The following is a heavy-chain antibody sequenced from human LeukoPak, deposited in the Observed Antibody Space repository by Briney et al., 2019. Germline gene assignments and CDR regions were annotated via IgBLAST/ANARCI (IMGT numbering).Heavy chain of an antibody. Sequence: GGSLRLSCAASGFTFSSYAMSWVRQAPGKGLEWVSAISGSGGSTYYADSVKGRFTTSRDNSKNTLYLQMNSLRAEDTAVYYCAKRPGGRLYYYYYMDVWGKGTTVTVSS. J-gene: IGHJ6*03. D-gene: IGHD2-15*01. V-gene: IGHV3-23*01. CDR1: GFTFSSYA. CDR3: AKRPGGRLYYYYYMDV. CDR2: ISGSGGST.